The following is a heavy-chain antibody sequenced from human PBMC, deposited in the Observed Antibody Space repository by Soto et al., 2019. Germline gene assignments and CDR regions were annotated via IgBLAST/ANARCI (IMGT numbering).Heavy chain of an antibody. J-gene: IGHJ6*02. D-gene: IGHD3-10*01. V-gene: IGHV4-59*08. CDR3: ARHGFGSLHGLVDV. Sequence: QVQLQESGPGLVKPSETLSLTCTVSGGSITNYYCSWFRQPPGKGLDWIGYIQYNGYSAYNLSLKRRVTMSMDTSKTQFSLTLESVTATDTAVYYCARHGFGSLHGLVDVWCQGTTVIVSS. CDR1: GGSITNYY. CDR2: IQYNGYS.